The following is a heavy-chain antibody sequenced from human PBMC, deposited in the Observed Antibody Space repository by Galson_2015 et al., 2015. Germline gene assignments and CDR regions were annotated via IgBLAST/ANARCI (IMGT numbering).Heavy chain of an antibody. V-gene: IGHV3-9*01. CDR3: TKDLHHYYYYYYMDI. Sequence: SLRLSCAASGFTFDDFAMHWVRQAPGMGLEWVSGISGNSGNIGYADSAKGRFTISRDNAKNSLYLLMNSLRVEDTALYYCTKDLHHYYYYYYMDIWGKGTTVTVSS. J-gene: IGHJ6*03. CDR2: ISGNSGNI. CDR1: GFTFDDFA.